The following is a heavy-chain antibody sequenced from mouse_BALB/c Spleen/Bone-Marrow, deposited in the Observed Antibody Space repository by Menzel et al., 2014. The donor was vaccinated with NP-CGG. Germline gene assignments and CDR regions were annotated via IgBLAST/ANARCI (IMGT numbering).Heavy chain of an antibody. J-gene: IGHJ4*01. CDR3: ARSGTDYAMDY. D-gene: IGHD4-1*01. CDR2: IWSDGST. Sequence: QVQLKESGPDLVAPSQSLSLTRTVSGFSLTSYGLHWVRQPPGKGLEWLGVIWSDGSTTYNSALKSRLSISKDNSKRQVLLKMNSLQTDDTAMYYCARSGTDYAMDYWGQGTSVTVSS. V-gene: IGHV2-6-2*01. CDR1: GFSLTSYG.